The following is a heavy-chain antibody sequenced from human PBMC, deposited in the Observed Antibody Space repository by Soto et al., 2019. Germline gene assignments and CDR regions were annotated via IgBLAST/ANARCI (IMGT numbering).Heavy chain of an antibody. J-gene: IGHJ6*02. D-gene: IGHD3-3*01. CDR1: GFTFSSYS. V-gene: IGHV3-21*01. Sequence: GGSLRLSCAASGFTFSSYSMNWVRQAPGKGLEWVSSISSSSSYIYYADSVKGRFTISRDNAKNSLYLQMNSLRAEDTAVYYCARDRRRFWSGYYASRTTYYYGMDVWGQGTTVTV. CDR3: ARDRRRFWSGYYASRTTYYYGMDV. CDR2: ISSSSSYI.